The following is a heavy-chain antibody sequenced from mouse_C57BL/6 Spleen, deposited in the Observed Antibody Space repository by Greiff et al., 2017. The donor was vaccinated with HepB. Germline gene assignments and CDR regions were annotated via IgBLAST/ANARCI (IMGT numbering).Heavy chain of an antibody. J-gene: IGHJ4*01. V-gene: IGHV1-61*01. D-gene: IGHD2-2*01. CDR2: IYPSDSET. CDR3: ARGGYYGYDNYAMDY. Sequence: QVQLQQPGAELVRPGSSVKLSCKASGYTFTSYWMDWVKQRPGQGLEWIGNIYPSDSETHYNQKFKDKATLTVDKSSSTAYMQLSSLTSEDSAVYYCARGGYYGYDNYAMDYWGQGTSVTVSS. CDR1: GYTFTSYW.